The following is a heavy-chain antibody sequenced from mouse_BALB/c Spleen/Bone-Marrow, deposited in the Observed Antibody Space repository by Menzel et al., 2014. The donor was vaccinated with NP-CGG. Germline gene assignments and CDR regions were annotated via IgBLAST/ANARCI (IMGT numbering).Heavy chain of an antibody. Sequence: QVQLQQSGAELAMPGASVKMSCKASGYTFTDYWMHWVKQRPGQGLEWIGAIDTSDSYTSYNQKFKGKATLTVDESSSTAYMQLSSLTSEDSAVYYCARKYDYYYAMDYWGQGTSVTVSS. CDR1: GYTFTDYW. D-gene: IGHD2-4*01. CDR3: ARKYDYYYAMDY. CDR2: IDTSDSYT. J-gene: IGHJ4*01. V-gene: IGHV1-69*01.